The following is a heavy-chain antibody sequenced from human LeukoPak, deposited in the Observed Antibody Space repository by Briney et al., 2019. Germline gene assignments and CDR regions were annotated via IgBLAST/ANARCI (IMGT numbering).Heavy chain of an antibody. D-gene: IGHD5-12*01. CDR1: GFTFNTYS. CDR3: AREIGLVAADF. Sequence: PGGSLRLSCAASGFTFNTYSMTWVRQAPGKGLEWVSSISSSGSYIYYADSLKGRFTISRDNAKTSLYLQMNSLRAEDTAVYYCAREIGLVAADFWGQGTLVTVSS. V-gene: IGHV3-21*01. CDR2: ISSSGSYI. J-gene: IGHJ4*02.